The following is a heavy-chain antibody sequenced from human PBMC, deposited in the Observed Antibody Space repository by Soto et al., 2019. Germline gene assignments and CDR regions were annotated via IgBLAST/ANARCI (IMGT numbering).Heavy chain of an antibody. CDR2: IIPIFGTA. D-gene: IGHD2-8*01. CDR3: ARDAPYCTNVVCSNLYYYYYGMDV. V-gene: IGHV1-69*01. J-gene: IGHJ6*02. Sequence: QVQLVQSGAEVKKPGSSVKVSCKASGGTFSSYAISWVRQAPGQGLEWMGGIIPIFGTANYAQKFQGRVTITADESTSTAYMELSSLRSEDTAVYYCARDAPYCTNVVCSNLYYYYYGMDVWGQGTTVTVSS. CDR1: GGTFSSYA.